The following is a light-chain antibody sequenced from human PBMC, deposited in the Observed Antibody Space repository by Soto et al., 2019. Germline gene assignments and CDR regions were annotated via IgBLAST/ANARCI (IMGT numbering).Light chain of an antibody. Sequence: QSVPAQPASVSGSPGQSITISCTGTSSDVGSYNLVSWYQQHPGKAPKLMIYEVSKRPSGVSNRFSGSKSGNTASLTISGLQAEDEADYYCCSYAGSSTYVFGTGDQGHRP. CDR3: CSYAGSSTYV. V-gene: IGLV2-23*02. J-gene: IGLJ1*01. CDR1: SSDVGSYNL. CDR2: EVS.